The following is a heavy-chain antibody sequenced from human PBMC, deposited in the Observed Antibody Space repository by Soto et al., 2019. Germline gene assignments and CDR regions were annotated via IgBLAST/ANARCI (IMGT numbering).Heavy chain of an antibody. CDR1: GFTFNNYA. J-gene: IGHJ4*02. V-gene: IGHV3-23*01. CDR2: ISATGGST. D-gene: IGHD4-4*01. CDR3: AKDRLASNFDY. Sequence: EVQVLDSGGGLVQPGGSLRLSCAASGFTFNNYAMNWVRQAPGKGLEWVASISATGGSTYYADSVKGRFTISRDNSKIKLYLQMNGLRVEDTAVYYCAKDRLASNFDYWGQGTQVTVSS.